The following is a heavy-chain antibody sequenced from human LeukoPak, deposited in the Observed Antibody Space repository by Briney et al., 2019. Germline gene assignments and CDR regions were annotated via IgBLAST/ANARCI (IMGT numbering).Heavy chain of an antibody. CDR2: IKDNGGST. J-gene: IGHJ6*02. CDR1: GFTFSSYA. CDR3: ARADPYYYDSSGYYYSGYYYGMDV. Sequence: QPGGSLRLSCATSGFTFSSYAMSWVRQAPGKGLEWVSAIKDNGGSTVYADSVKGRFTISRDNAKNPLYLQMNSLRAEDTAVYYCARADPYYYDSSGYYYSGYYYGMDVWGQGTTVTVSS. V-gene: IGHV3-23*01. D-gene: IGHD3-22*01.